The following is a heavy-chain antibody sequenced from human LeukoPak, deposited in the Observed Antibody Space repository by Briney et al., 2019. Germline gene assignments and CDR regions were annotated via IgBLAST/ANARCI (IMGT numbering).Heavy chain of an antibody. D-gene: IGHD4/OR15-4a*01. J-gene: IGHJ3*02. CDR3: ARDDSGGAFDI. V-gene: IGHV3-30-3*01. CDR1: GFTFSSYA. CDR2: ISYDGSNK. Sequence: GGSLRLSCAASGFTFSSYAMHWVRQAPGKGLEWVAVISYDGSNKYYADSVKGRFTISRDNSKNTLYLQMNSLRAEDTAVYYCARDDSGGAFDIWGQGTMVTVSS.